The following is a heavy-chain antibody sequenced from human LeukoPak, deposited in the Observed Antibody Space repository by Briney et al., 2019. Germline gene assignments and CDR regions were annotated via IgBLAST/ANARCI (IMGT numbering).Heavy chain of an antibody. J-gene: IGHJ4*02. CDR3: ARWYCSSTSCNFYYFDY. CDR2: INPNSGGT. CDR1: DYTFTSYG. Sequence: ASVKVSCKPSDYTFTSYGVGWVRQAPGQGLEWMGWINPNSGGTNYAQKFQGRVTMTRDTSISTAYMELSRLRSDDTAVYYCARWYCSSTSCNFYYFDYWGQGTLVTVSS. D-gene: IGHD2-2*01. V-gene: IGHV1-2*02.